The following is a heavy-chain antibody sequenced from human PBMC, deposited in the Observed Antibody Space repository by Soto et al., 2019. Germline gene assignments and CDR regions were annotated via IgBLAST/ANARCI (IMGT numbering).Heavy chain of an antibody. Sequence: EMQLVESGGGLVQPGRSLRLSCAASGFTFDDFAMHWVRQAPGKGLEWVSGINWNSGDIDYADSVRGRFTISRDNAKNALYLQMNSLRAEDTALYYCAKASEWLFGNWFDPWGQGTLVTVSS. CDR2: INWNSGDI. V-gene: IGHV3-9*01. J-gene: IGHJ5*02. CDR1: GFTFDDFA. D-gene: IGHD3-3*01. CDR3: AKASEWLFGNWFDP.